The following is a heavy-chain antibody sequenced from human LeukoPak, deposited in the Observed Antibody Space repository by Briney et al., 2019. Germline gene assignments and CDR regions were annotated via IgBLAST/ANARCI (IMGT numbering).Heavy chain of an antibody. CDR1: GYTFTRYA. J-gene: IGHJ1*01. Sequence: ASVKVSCKASGYTFTRYAISWVRQAPGQGLEWMGWISAYNGNTKNAQNLQGRVTMTTDTSTTTAYMELRSLKSDDTAVYYCARGHSTSWADYFQEWREACLVTVSS. CDR2: ISAYNGNT. CDR3: ARGHSTSWADYFQE. D-gene: IGHD6-13*01. V-gene: IGHV1-18*01.